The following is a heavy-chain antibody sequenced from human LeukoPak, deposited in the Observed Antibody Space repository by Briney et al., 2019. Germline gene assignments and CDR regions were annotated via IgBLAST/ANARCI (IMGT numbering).Heavy chain of an antibody. CDR3: ARDVGYCSSTSCRYYYYYYMDV. J-gene: IGHJ6*03. CDR2: IYTSGST. Sequence: PSETLSLTCTVSGGSISSYYWSWIRQPAGKGLEWIGRIYTSGSTNYTPSLKSRVTMSVDTSKNQFSLKLSSVTAADTAVYYCARDVGYCSSTSCRYYYYYYMDVWGKGTTVTVSS. V-gene: IGHV4-4*07. D-gene: IGHD2-2*01. CDR1: GGSISSYY.